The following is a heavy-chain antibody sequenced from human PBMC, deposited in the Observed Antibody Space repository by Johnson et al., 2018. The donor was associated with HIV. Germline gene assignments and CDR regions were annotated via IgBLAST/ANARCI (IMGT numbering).Heavy chain of an antibody. J-gene: IGHJ3*01. D-gene: IGHD1-26*01. CDR1: GFTFSDYY. CDR3: VRRDSGSLSFDL. Sequence: VQLVESGGGLVKPGGSLRLSCAASGFTFSDYYMNWVRQAPGKGLEWVSGINWNGGNTGYADSVKGRCTISRDNAKNSLYLQMNSLRVEDTAFYYCVRRDSGSLSFDLWGQGTMVTVSS. CDR2: INWNGGNT. V-gene: IGHV3-20*04.